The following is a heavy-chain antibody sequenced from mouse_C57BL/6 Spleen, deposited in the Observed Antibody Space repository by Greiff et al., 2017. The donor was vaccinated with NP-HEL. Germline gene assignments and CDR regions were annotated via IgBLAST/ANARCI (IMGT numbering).Heavy chain of an antibody. V-gene: IGHV5-17*01. CDR2: ISSGSSTI. D-gene: IGHD1-1*01. CDR3: ARGYGSLFYAMDY. J-gene: IGHJ4*01. Sequence: EVQLVESGGGLVKPGGSLKLSCAASGFTFSDYGMHWVRQAPEKGLEWVAYISSGSSTIYYADTAKGRFTISRDNAKNTLFLQMTSLRSEDTAMYYCARGYGSLFYAMDYWGQGTSVTVSS. CDR1: GFTFSDYG.